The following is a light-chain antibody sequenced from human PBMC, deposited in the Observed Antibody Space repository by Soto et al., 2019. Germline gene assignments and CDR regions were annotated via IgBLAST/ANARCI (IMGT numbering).Light chain of an antibody. J-gene: IGLJ1*01. Sequence: QAVVTQPPSVSGAPGQRVTISCTGSSSNIGAGYDVHWYQQLPGTAPKLLIFRNSNRPSGVPDRFSGSKSGTSASLAITGLQAEDEADYYCQSYDSSLIGYVFGTGTKVTVL. V-gene: IGLV1-40*01. CDR1: SSNIGAGYD. CDR3: QSYDSSLIGYV. CDR2: RNS.